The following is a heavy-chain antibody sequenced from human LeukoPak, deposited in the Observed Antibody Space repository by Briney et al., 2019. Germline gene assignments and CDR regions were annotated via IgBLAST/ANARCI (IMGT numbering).Heavy chain of an antibody. CDR2: ISGSGGST. Sequence: PGGSLRLSCAASGFTFRSYAMSWVRQAPGKGLEWVSVISGSGGSTYYADSVKGRFTISRDNSKNTLYLQMNSLRAEDTAGYYCVPRGVPVDWGQGTLVTVSS. CDR1: GFTFRSYA. V-gene: IGHV3-23*01. D-gene: IGHD2-8*01. J-gene: IGHJ4*02. CDR3: VPRGVPVD.